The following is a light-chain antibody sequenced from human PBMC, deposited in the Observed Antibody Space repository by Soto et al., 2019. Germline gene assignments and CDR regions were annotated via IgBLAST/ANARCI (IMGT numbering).Light chain of an antibody. Sequence: EIVMTQSPTTLSVSPGERATLSCRASQSVSTNLAWYQQKPGQVPSLLIYGASTSASGIPARFSGSGSGTEFTLTSGSLQSEDFAVYYCQQYSSSPSFGQGTRLEIK. CDR3: QQYSSSPS. V-gene: IGKV3-15*01. J-gene: IGKJ5*01. CDR1: QSVSTN. CDR2: GAS.